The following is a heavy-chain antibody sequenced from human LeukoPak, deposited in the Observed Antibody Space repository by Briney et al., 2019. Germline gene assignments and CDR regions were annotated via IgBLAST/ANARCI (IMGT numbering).Heavy chain of an antibody. CDR2: INPSGGST. Sequence: ASVKVFCKASGYTFTSYYMHWVRQAPGQGLEWMGIINPSGGSTSYAQKFQGRVTMTRDMSTSTVYMELSSLRSEDTAVYYCAREAYGSGSYEVLIDPWGQGTLVTVSS. J-gene: IGHJ5*02. V-gene: IGHV1-46*01. CDR1: GYTFTSYY. D-gene: IGHD3-10*01. CDR3: AREAYGSGSYEVLIDP.